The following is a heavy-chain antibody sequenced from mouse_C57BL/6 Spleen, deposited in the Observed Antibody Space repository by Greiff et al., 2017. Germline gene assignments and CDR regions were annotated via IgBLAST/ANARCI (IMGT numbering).Heavy chain of an antibody. D-gene: IGHD1-1*02. Sequence: QVQLKESGAELVRPGASVTLSCKASGYTFTDYEMHWVKQTPVHGLEWIGAIDPETGGTAYNQKFKGKAILTADKSSSTAYMELRSLTSEDSAVYYCTRDDTWYYFDYWGQGTTLTVSS. V-gene: IGHV1-15*01. CDR3: TRDDTWYYFDY. CDR1: GYTFTDYE. CDR2: IDPETGGT. J-gene: IGHJ2*01.